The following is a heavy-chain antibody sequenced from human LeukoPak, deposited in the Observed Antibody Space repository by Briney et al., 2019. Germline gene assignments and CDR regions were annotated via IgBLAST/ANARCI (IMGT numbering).Heavy chain of an antibody. D-gene: IGHD1-26*01. CDR2: ISGSGGST. CDR1: GFTFSSYA. CDR3: ARYGVGATPFLDF. J-gene: IGHJ4*02. Sequence: GGSLRLSCAASGFTFSSYAMSWVRQAPGKGLEWGSAISGSGGSTYYADSVKGRFTISRDNSKNTLYLQMNSLRAEDTAVYYCARYGVGATPFLDFWGQGTLVTVSS. V-gene: IGHV3-23*01.